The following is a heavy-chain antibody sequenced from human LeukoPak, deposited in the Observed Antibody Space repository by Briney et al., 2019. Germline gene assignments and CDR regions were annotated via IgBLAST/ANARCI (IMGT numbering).Heavy chain of an antibody. V-gene: IGHV3-23*01. J-gene: IGHJ4*02. CDR3: AKIEGSGWYERDC. Sequence: GSLRLSCAASGFTFSSYAISWVRQAPGKGLDWVSAVSGSGGSTFYADSVRGRFTISRDNSRNMLYLQMNSLTAEDTAIYYCAKIEGSGWYERDCWGQGTLVTVSS. CDR2: VSGSGGST. CDR1: GFTFSSYA. D-gene: IGHD6-19*01.